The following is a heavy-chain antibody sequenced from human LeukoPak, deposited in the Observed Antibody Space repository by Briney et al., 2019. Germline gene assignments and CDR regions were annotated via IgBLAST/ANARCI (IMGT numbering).Heavy chain of an antibody. Sequence: ASVKVSCKASGYTFTSYYMHWVRQAPGQGLEWMGIIYPSGGSTSYAQKFQGRVTMTRDTSTSTVYMELSSLRSEDTAVYYCARDSSPLRYFDWLFPSVLDYWGQGTLVTVSS. CDR3: ARDSSPLRYFDWLFPSVLDY. J-gene: IGHJ4*02. CDR1: GYTFTSYY. V-gene: IGHV1-46*01. D-gene: IGHD3-9*01. CDR2: IYPSGGST.